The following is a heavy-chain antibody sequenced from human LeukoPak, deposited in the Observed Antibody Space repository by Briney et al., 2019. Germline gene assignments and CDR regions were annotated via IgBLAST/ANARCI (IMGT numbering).Heavy chain of an antibody. J-gene: IGHJ3*02. CDR2: IFYSGST. D-gene: IGHD3-22*01. CDR3: AKDFYDSRTVYAFDI. Sequence: SETLSLTCTVSSGSISTSNYYWGWVRQPPGKALEWIGNIFYSGSTYYSPSLKSRVTISLDTSRNQFSLKLNSVTAADTAVYYCAKDFYDSRTVYAFDIWGQGTMVTVSS. CDR1: SGSISTSNYY. V-gene: IGHV4-39*07.